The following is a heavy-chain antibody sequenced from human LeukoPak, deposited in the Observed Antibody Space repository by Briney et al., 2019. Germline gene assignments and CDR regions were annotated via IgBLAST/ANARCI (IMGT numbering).Heavy chain of an antibody. J-gene: IGHJ4*02. CDR3: ARDKTLAYCGGDCYPLDY. V-gene: IGHV3-30*19. D-gene: IGHD2-21*02. Sequence: GGSLRLSCAASGFTFSSYGMHWVRQAPGKGLEWVAVISYDGSNKYYADSVKGRFSISRDNSKNTLYLQMNSLRAEDTAVYYCARDKTLAYCGGDCYPLDYWGQGTLVTVSS. CDR2: ISYDGSNK. CDR1: GFTFSSYG.